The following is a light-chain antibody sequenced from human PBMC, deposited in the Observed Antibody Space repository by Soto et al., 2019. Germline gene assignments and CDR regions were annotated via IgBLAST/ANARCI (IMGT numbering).Light chain of an antibody. CDR2: AAS. V-gene: IGKV1-39*01. CDR1: QSISSY. J-gene: IGKJ1*01. CDR3: HQSYSTPWT. Sequence: DIQMTQSPSSLSASVGDRVTITCRASQSISSYLNWYQQKPGKAPKLLIYAASSLQSGVPSRFSGSGSGTDFTLPISRLQSEVFATYYCHQSYSTPWTFGQGNKVEIK.